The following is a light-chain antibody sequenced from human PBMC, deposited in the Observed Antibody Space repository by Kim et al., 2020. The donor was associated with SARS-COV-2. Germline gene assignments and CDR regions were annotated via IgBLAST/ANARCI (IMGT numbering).Light chain of an antibody. CDR2: AHS. CDR1: SSNIGAGSD. J-gene: IGLJ3*02. V-gene: IGLV1-40*01. CDR3: QSYDSSLSWV. Sequence: QSVLTQPPSVSGAPGQRVTISCTGSSSNIGAGSDVHWYQQLPGAAPKLLIYAHSDRPSGVPDRFSGSKSGTSASLAITGLQAEDEADYYCQSYDSSLSWVFGGGTKLTVL.